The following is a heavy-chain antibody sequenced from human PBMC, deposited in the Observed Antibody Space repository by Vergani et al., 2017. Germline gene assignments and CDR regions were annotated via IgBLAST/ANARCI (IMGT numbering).Heavy chain of an antibody. V-gene: IGHV4-31*03. Sequence: QVQLQESGPGLVKPSQTLSLTCTVSGGSISSGSYYWSWIRQHPGKGLEWIGYIYYSGSTYYNPSLKSRVTISVDTSKNQFSLKLSSVTAADTAVYYCARAYGRMVYALDYWGQGTLVTVSS. D-gene: IGHD2-8*01. J-gene: IGHJ4*02. CDR1: GGSISSGSYY. CDR3: ARAYGRMVYALDY. CDR2: IYYSGST.